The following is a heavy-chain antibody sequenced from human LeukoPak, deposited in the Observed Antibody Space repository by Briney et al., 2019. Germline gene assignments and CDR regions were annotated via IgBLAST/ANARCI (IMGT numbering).Heavy chain of an antibody. CDR2: IYSSGST. D-gene: IGHD6-13*01. J-gene: IGHJ4*02. CDR1: GDSISSGRFY. V-gene: IGHV4-61*02. Sequence: PSQTLSLTCSVSGDSISSGRFYWSWIRQSAGKGLEWIGRIYSSGSTHYNPSLKSRVTISVDTSKNQFSLKLSSVTAADTAVYYCAKDLGIQQLVFPFDYWGQGTLVTVSS. CDR3: AKDLGIQQLVFPFDY.